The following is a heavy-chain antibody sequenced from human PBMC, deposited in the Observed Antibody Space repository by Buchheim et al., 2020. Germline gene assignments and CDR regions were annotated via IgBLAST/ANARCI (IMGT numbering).Heavy chain of an antibody. Sequence: QLQLQESGPGLVKPSETLSLTCTVSGGSISSSSYYWGWIRQPPGKGLEWIGSIYYSGSTYYNPSLKSRVTISVDTSKNQFSLKLSSVTAADTAVYYCAREGMATYYYYYGMDVWGQGTT. V-gene: IGHV4-39*07. CDR3: AREGMATYYYYYGMDV. CDR2: IYYSGST. J-gene: IGHJ6*02. D-gene: IGHD5-24*01. CDR1: GGSISSSSYY.